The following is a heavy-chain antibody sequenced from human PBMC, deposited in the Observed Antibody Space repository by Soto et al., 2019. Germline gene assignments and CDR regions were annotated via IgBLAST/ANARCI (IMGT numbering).Heavy chain of an antibody. J-gene: IGHJ2*01. CDR3: ARDFDVNTALSYWFFHL. D-gene: IGHD3-9*01. Sequence: QVQLQESGPGLVKPSETLSLTCTVSGGSTTNYYWSWLRQPAGKGLEYIGRIYGSARTNYNPSLKNRVTTSVALTKMSLRRTSVTAAVTAAYYCARDFDVNTALSYWFFHLWARGALVTVSS. V-gene: IGHV4-4*07. CDR1: GGSTTNYY. CDR2: IYGSART.